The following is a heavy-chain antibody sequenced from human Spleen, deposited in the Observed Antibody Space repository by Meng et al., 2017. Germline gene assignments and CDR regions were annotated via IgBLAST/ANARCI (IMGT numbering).Heavy chain of an antibody. D-gene: IGHD1-26*01. CDR1: GFTFSSYE. CDR2: ISSSGSTI. J-gene: IGHJ5*02. V-gene: IGHV3-48*03. Sequence: GESLKISCAASGFTFSSYEMNWVRQAPGKGLEWVSYISSSGSTIYYADSVKGRFTISRDNAKNSLYLQMNSLRAEDTAVYYCAREVGATPNWDWFAPWGQGTLVTVSS. CDR3: AREVGATPNWDWFAP.